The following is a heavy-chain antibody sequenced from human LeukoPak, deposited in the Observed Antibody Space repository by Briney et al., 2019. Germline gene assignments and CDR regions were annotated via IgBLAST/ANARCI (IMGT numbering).Heavy chain of an antibody. CDR1: GLTVSSNS. D-gene: IGHD3-3*01. J-gene: IGHJ5*02. Sequence: GGSLRLSCTVSGLTVSSNSMSWVRQAPGKGLEWVSSISSSSSYIYYADSVKGRFTISRDNAKNSLYLQMNSLRAEDTAVYYCAREVNMYYDFWSGYYGWFDPWGQGTLVTVSS. CDR3: AREVNMYYDFWSGYYGWFDP. CDR2: ISSSSSYI. V-gene: IGHV3-21*01.